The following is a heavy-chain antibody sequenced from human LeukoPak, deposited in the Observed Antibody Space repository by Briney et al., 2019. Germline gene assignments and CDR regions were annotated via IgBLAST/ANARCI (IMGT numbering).Heavy chain of an antibody. D-gene: IGHD6-19*01. CDR3: ARSTAVAGTAGSAADDY. J-gene: IGHJ4*02. CDR2: VNPKKAGT. Sequence: GASVTVSCKASGYTFTNFYMHWVRQAPGQGLEWIGLVNPKKAGTNYAEKLQGRVTMTRDTSISTAYMELSRLRSADTAVYYCARSTAVAGTAGSAADDYWGQGTLVIVSS. CDR1: GYTFTNFY. V-gene: IGHV1-2*02.